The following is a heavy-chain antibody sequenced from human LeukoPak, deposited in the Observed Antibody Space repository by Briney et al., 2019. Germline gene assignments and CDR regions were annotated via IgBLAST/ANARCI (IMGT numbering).Heavy chain of an antibody. D-gene: IGHD4-17*01. J-gene: IGHJ4*02. CDR3: ARGPNYGARTDYLDY. V-gene: IGHV3-7*03. Sequence: GGSLRLSCAASGFTFSRHWMNWVRQAPGKGLEWVANVKQGGGERNYVDSVKGRFTVSRDDAMNSLYLQMNSLRAEDTAIYYCARGPNYGARTDYLDYWGLGTLVTVSS. CDR2: VKQGGGER. CDR1: GFTFSRHW.